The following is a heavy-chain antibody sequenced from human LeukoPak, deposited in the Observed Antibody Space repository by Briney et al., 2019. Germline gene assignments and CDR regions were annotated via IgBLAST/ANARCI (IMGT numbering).Heavy chain of an antibody. CDR2: IYYSGST. D-gene: IGHD4-17*01. V-gene: IGHV4-59*08. J-gene: IGHJ4*02. Sequence: SETLSLTCTVSGGSISSYYWSWIRQPPGKGLEWIGYIYYSGSTNYNPSLKSRVTISVDTSKNQFSLKLSSVTAADTAVYYCASHLSYGDYPYYFDYWGQGTLVTVSS. CDR3: ASHLSYGDYPYYFDY. CDR1: GGSISSYY.